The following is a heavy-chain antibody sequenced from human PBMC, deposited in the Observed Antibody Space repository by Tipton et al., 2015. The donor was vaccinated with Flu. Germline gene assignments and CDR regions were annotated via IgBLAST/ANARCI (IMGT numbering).Heavy chain of an antibody. V-gene: IGHV4-4*07. Sequence: TLSLTCNVSGGSLSGYYWSWIRQPAGKGLEWIGRIYTSGNTNYSPSLKSQVTMSVDTSRNQFSLRLSSVTAADTAVYFCAREAAPTPGAGYQYESWGQGKLVTVSS. CDR3: AREAAPTPGAGYQYES. D-gene: IGHD3-10*01. CDR1: GGSLSGYY. CDR2: IYTSGNT. J-gene: IGHJ5*02.